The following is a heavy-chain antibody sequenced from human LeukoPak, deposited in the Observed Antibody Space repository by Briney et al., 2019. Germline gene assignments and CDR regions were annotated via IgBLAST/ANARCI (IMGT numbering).Heavy chain of an antibody. Sequence: PGRSLRLSCAASGFTFDDYAMHWVRQAPGKGLEWVSGISWNSGSIGYADSVKGRFTIPRDNAKNSLYLQMNSLRAEDTALYYCVKLYGYSYGYIDYWGQGTLVTVSS. CDR1: GFTFDDYA. CDR3: VKLYGYSYGYIDY. D-gene: IGHD5-18*01. CDR2: ISWNSGSI. V-gene: IGHV3-9*01. J-gene: IGHJ4*02.